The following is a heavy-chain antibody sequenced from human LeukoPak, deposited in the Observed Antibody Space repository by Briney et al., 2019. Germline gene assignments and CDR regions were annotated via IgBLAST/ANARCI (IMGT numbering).Heavy chain of an antibody. Sequence: GASVKVSCKASGYTFTSYDINWVRQATGQGLEWMGWMNPNSGNTGYAQKFQGRVTITRNTSISTAYMELSSLRSEDTAVYYCARRRQPRGGNWFDPWGQGTLVTVSS. V-gene: IGHV1-8*03. CDR3: ARRRQPRGGNWFDP. D-gene: IGHD3-16*01. J-gene: IGHJ5*02. CDR1: GYTFTSYD. CDR2: MNPNSGNT.